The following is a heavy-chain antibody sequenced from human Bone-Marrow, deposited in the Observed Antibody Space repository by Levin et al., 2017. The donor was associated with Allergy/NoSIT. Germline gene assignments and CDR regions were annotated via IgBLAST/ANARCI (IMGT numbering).Heavy chain of an antibody. CDR1: GFTFSSFG. J-gene: IGHJ4*02. D-gene: IGHD1-26*01. CDR3: ARDLGSSRWVDS. Sequence: GESLKISCAASGFTFSSFGMHWVRQAPGKGLDWVAFIWYDGTNKYYADSVKGRFILSRDNSKNTLYLQMNSLRAEDTAVYYCARDLGSSRWVDSWGQGTLVIVSS. CDR2: IWYDGTNK. V-gene: IGHV3-33*01.